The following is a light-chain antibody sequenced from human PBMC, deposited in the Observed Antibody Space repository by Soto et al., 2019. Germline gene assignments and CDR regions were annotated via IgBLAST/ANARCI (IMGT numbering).Light chain of an antibody. J-gene: IGLJ2*01. CDR2: DVT. Sequence: QSALTQPASVSGSPGQSITISCTGTNDDIGAYNYVSWYQQHPGEVPKLLIHDVTNRPPGVSARFSGSKSGNTASLTISGLQAADEADYYCSSYSGTSIVIFGGGTKLTVL. CDR1: NDDIGAYNY. CDR3: SSYSGTSIVI. V-gene: IGLV2-14*03.